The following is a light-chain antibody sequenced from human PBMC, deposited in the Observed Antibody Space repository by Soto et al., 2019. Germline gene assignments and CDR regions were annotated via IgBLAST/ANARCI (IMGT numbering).Light chain of an antibody. CDR3: QQYGGSPRT. CDR2: GAS. V-gene: IGKV3-20*01. J-gene: IGKJ1*01. CDR1: QSIGGNF. Sequence: EIVLTQSPGTLSLSPGEGATLSCRASQSIGGNFLAWYQQRRGQAPRLLIHGASNRATGLPDRFSGSGSGTDFTLTITRLEPEDFAVYYCQQYGGSPRTFGQGTKVEVK.